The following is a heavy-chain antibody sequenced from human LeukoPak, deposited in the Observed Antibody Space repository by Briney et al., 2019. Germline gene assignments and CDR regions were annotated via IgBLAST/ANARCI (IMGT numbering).Heavy chain of an antibody. V-gene: IGHV4-59*01. CDR2: IYHSGST. D-gene: IGHD3-22*01. Sequence: SETLSLTCTVSGGSIRGYYWSWIRQPPGKGLEWIGYIYHSGSTYYNPSLKSRVTISVDTSKNQFSLKLSSVTAADTAVYYCASGSSGYYSWYYDLWGRGTLVTVSS. CDR1: GGSIRGYY. CDR3: ASGSSGYYSWYYDL. J-gene: IGHJ2*01.